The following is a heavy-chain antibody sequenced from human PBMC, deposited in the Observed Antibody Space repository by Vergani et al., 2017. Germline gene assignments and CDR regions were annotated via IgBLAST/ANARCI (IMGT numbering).Heavy chain of an antibody. D-gene: IGHD3-22*01. CDR2: INPSGGST. CDR3: RRGWYYDSIAYWAY. J-gene: IGHJ4*02. V-gene: IGHV1-46*01. Sequence: QVQLVQSGAEVKKPGASVRVSCKASGFTFTSYHIHWVRQAPGQGLEWMGIINPSGGSTSYAQKFQGRVTMNREKSTRTVYMELSSMRAXDTAVYYCRRGWYYDSIAYWAYWGQGTLVTVSS. CDR1: GFTFTSYH.